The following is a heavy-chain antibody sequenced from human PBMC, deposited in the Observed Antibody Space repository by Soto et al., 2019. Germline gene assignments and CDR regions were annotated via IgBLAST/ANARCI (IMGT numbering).Heavy chain of an antibody. D-gene: IGHD3-3*01. CDR2: IKQDGREK. CDR1: GFTFSSYW. Sequence: GSLRLSCAASGFTFSSYWMSWVRQAPGKGLEWVANIKQDGREKYYVDSVKGRFTISRDNAKNSLYLQMNSLRAEDTAVYYCARETGITIFGVVILSHVDYWGQGTLVTVSS. V-gene: IGHV3-7*03. CDR3: ARETGITIFGVVILSHVDY. J-gene: IGHJ4*02.